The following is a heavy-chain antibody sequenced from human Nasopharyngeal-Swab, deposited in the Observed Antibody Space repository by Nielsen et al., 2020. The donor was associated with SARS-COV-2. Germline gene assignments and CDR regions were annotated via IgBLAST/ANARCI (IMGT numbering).Heavy chain of an antibody. D-gene: IGHD3-9*01. CDR2: ISTTSDYI. Sequence: ETLSLTCAVSGGSISSSNWWSWVRQAPGKGLEWVSSISTTSDYIYYADSVKGRFTISRDNARNSLHLQMHSLRAEDTAVYYCVRDGYFDWSFGYWGQGTLVTVSS. CDR3: VRDGYFDWSFGY. CDR1: GGSISSSN. J-gene: IGHJ4*02. V-gene: IGHV3-21*01.